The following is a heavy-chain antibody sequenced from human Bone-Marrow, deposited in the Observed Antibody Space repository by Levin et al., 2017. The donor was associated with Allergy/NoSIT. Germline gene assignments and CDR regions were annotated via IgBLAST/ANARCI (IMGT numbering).Heavy chain of an antibody. V-gene: IGHV4-30-4*01. D-gene: IGHD5-24*01. CDR2: IYYSGDT. J-gene: IGHJ4*02. CDR3: ARVREGYGDHVTGPYFDY. CDR1: GGSTGDSAYF. Sequence: PSETLSLTCTVSGGSTGDSAYFWSWVRQPPGKGLEWIGYIYYSGDTYHNPTLKSRTTISIETSRNQFSLDLRSVTASDTAVYFCARVREGYGDHVTGPYFDYWGPGILVTVSS.